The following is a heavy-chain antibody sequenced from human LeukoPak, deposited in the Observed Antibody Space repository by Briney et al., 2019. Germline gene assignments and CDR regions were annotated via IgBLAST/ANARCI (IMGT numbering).Heavy chain of an antibody. CDR1: GGSISSGAYY. D-gene: IGHD3-10*01. V-gene: IGHV4-31*03. J-gene: IGHJ5*02. CDR2: IYDSGST. Sequence: PSETLSLTCTVSGGSISSGAYYWSWIRQHPGKGLEWIGYIYDSGSTYYNPSLKSRVTISVDTSKNLFSLWLNSVTAADTAVYYCARDRVAGWFDPWGQGTLVTVSS. CDR3: ARDRVAGWFDP.